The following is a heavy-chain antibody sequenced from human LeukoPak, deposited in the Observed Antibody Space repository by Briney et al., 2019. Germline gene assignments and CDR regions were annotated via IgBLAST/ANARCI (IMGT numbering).Heavy chain of an antibody. V-gene: IGHV3-23*01. CDR3: ARSSWYYYYGMDV. Sequence: PGGSLRLSCAASGFTSSSYALNWVRQAPGKGLEWVATVSGSGDRMYHADSVKGRFTISRDNAKNSLYLQMNSLRAEDTALYYCARSSWYYYYGMDVWGQGTTVTVSS. D-gene: IGHD6-13*01. CDR2: VSGSGDRM. J-gene: IGHJ6*02. CDR1: GFTSSSYA.